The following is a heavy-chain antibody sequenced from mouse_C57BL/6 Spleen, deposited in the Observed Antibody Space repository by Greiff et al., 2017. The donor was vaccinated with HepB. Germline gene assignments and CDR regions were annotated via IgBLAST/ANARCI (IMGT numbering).Heavy chain of an antibody. CDR2: INSNGGST. CDR1: GFTFSSYG. Sequence: DVMLVESGGGLVQPGGSLKLSCAASGFTFSSYGMSWVRQTPDKRLELVATINSNGGSTYYPDSVKGRFTISRDNAKNTLYLQMGSLKSEDTAMYYCARKARTINWGQGTTLTVSS. V-gene: IGHV5-6-3*01. CDR3: ARKARTIN. J-gene: IGHJ2*01.